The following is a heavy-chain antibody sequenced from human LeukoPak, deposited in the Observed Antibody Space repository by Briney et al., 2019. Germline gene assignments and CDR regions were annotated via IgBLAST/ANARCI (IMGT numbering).Heavy chain of an antibody. D-gene: IGHD1-20*01. CDR3: AREGNWNDVGIDY. CDR1: GGSFSGYY. CDR2: INHSGST. V-gene: IGHV4-34*01. J-gene: IGHJ4*02. Sequence: PSETLSLTCAVYGGSFSGYYWSWIRQPPGKGLEWIGEINHSGSTNYNPSLKSRVTISVDTSKNQFSLKLSSVTAADTAVYYCAREGNWNDVGIDYWGQGTLVTVSS.